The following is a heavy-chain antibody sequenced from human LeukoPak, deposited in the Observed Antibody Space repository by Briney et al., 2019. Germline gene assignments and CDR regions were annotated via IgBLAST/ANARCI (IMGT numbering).Heavy chain of an antibody. J-gene: IGHJ4*02. CDR1: GGSVSSSTYF. V-gene: IGHV4-61*01. CDR2: IYYSGRT. CDR3: ARDARLAAADTFDY. D-gene: IGHD6-13*01. Sequence: SETLSLTCTVSGGSVSSSTYFWSWIRQPPGKGLEWIGYIYYSGRTSSDPSVKSRVTMSVDTSKNQFSLRLSSVTAADTAVYYCARDARLAAADTFDYWGQGTLVTVSS.